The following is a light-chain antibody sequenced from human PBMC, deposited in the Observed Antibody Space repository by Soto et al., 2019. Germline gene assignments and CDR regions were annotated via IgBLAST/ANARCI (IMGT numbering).Light chain of an antibody. CDR3: QSYDSSLSAVV. Sequence: QAVVTQPPSASGTPGQRVTISCSGSSSNIGAGYDVHWYEHLPGTAPKLLIYQNNNRPSGVPDRFSGSKSGTSASLAITGLQAEDEADYYCQSYDSSLSAVVFGGGTKLTVL. J-gene: IGLJ2*01. V-gene: IGLV1-40*01. CDR1: SSNIGAGYD. CDR2: QNN.